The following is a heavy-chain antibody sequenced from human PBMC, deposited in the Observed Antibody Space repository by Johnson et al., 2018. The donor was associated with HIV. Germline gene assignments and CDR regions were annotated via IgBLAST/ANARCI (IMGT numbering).Heavy chain of an antibody. V-gene: IGHV3-20*04. J-gene: IGHJ3*02. CDR1: GFTFDDYG. D-gene: IGHD3-16*01. Sequence: VQLVESGGGVVRPGGSLRLSCAASGFTFDDYGMSWVRQVPGKGLEWVSGINSDGSSTNYADSVKGRFTISRDNAKNTLYLQMNSLRAEDTAVYYCARTRDYNEAFDIWGHGTMVTVSS. CDR3: ARTRDYNEAFDI. CDR2: INSDGSST.